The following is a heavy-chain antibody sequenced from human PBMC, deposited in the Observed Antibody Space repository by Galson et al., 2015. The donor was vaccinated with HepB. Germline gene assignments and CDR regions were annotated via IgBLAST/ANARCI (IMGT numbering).Heavy chain of an antibody. J-gene: IGHJ4*02. CDR1: GFTFSSYA. Sequence: SLRLSCAVSGFTFSSYAMHWVRQAPGKGLEWVAVISYDGSNKYYADSVKGRFTISRDNSKNTLYLQMNSLRAEDTAVYYCARDQTYYGSGSHYWGQGTLVTVSS. V-gene: IGHV3-30*04. CDR2: ISYDGSNK. CDR3: ARDQTYYGSGSHY. D-gene: IGHD3-10*01.